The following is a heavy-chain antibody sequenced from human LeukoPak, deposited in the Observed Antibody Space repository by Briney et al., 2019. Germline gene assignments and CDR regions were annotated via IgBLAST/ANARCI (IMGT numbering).Heavy chain of an antibody. V-gene: IGHV3-20*04. J-gene: IGHJ6*03. CDR3: AGSNYYYYYMDV. Sequence: GGSLRLSCAASGFTFDDYGMSWVRQAPGKGLEWVSGINWNGGSTGYADSVKGRFTISRDNAKNSLYLQMNSLRAEDTAVYYCAGSNYYYYYMDVWGKGTTVTVSS. CDR2: INWNGGST. D-gene: IGHD2-2*01. CDR1: GFTFDDYG.